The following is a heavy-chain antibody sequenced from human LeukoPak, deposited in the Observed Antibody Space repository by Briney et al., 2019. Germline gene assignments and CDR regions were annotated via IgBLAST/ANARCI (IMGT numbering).Heavy chain of an antibody. CDR1: GYTFTSYG. CDR3: ARDNKGVIFGVPGY. CDR2: ISAYNGNT. V-gene: IGHV1-18*01. D-gene: IGHD3-3*01. Sequence: ASVTVSCKASGYTFTSYGISWVRQAPGQGLEWMGRISAYNGNTNYAQKLQGRVTMTTDTSTSTAYMELRSLRSDDTAVYYCARDNKGVIFGVPGYWGQGTLVTVSS. J-gene: IGHJ4*02.